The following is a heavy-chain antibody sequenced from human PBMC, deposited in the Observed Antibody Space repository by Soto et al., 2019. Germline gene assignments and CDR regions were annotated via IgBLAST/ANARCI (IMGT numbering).Heavy chain of an antibody. D-gene: IGHD3-3*01. V-gene: IGHV3-49*03. Sequence: EVQLVESGGGLVQPGRSLRLPCTASGFPFGDYAMSWIRQAPGKGLEWVCFIRSTPDGGTTEYAGSVRGRFSISRDDSKGIVYLQMNSLKTEDTALYYCTRLPVRSLWMGYSFDYWGQGTLVTVSS. J-gene: IGHJ4*02. CDR1: GFPFGDYA. CDR2: IRSTPDGGTT. CDR3: TRLPVRSLWMGYSFDY.